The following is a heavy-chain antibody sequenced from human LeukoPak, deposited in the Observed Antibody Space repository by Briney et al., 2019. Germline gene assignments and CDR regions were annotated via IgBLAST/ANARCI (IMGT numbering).Heavy chain of an antibody. CDR2: IYHSGST. CDR1: GGSISSYY. V-gene: IGHV4-59*01. CDR3: ARDGYSGNDGL. Sequence: SSETLSLTCTVSGGSISSYYWSWIRQPPGKGLEWIGYIYHSGSTKYNPSLKSRVTISVDTSKNQFSLKLSSVTAADTAVYYCARDGYSGNDGLWGQGTLVTVSS. D-gene: IGHD5-12*01. J-gene: IGHJ4*02.